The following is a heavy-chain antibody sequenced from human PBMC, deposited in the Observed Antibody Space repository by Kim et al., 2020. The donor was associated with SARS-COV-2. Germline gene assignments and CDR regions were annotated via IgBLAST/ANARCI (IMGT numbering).Heavy chain of an antibody. V-gene: IGHV3-30*18. D-gene: IGHD6-13*01. CDR2: ISYDGSNK. CDR1: GFTFSSYG. Sequence: GGSLRLSCAASGFTFSSYGMHWVRQAPGKGLEWVAVISYDGSNKYYADSVKGRFTISRDNSKNTLYLQMNSLRAEDTAVYYCAKEGIRVAAAGTADYWG. J-gene: IGHJ4*01. CDR3: AKEGIRVAAAGTADY.